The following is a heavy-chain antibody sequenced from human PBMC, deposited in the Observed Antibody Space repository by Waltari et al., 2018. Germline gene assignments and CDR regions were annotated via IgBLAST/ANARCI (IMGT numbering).Heavy chain of an antibody. J-gene: IGHJ4*02. CDR2: IRNRARSFTT. CDR1: GFTSTDTY. V-gene: IGHV3-72*01. D-gene: IGHD1-26*01. CDR3: VRDKSGGYYDY. Sequence: EVQVVESGGGLVQPGGSLGLSAAASGFTSTDTYMNWVRQAPGKGLEGVGLIRNRARSFTTDYTASVEGRFAISRDDSKNLLYLQMNSLKTEDTAVYYCVRDKSGGYYDYWGQGTLVTVSS.